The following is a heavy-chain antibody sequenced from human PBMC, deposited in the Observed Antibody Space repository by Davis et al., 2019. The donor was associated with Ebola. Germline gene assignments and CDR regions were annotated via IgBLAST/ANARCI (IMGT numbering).Heavy chain of an antibody. CDR3: ARGIIGTYGVDY. Sequence: PGGSLRLSCAASGFSFGSHTMTWFRQAPGKGLEWVSAITFSGGSTSYTDSVKGRFTISRDNSTSTLYLQMNSLRAEDTALYYGARGIIGTYGVDYWGQGTLVTVSS. CDR2: ITFSGGST. J-gene: IGHJ4*02. CDR1: GFSFGSHT. D-gene: IGHD1-26*01. V-gene: IGHV3-23*01.